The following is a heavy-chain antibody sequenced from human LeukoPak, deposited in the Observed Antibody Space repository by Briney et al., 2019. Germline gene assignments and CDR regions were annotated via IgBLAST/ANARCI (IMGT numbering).Heavy chain of an antibody. J-gene: IGHJ6*03. D-gene: IGHD3-9*01. V-gene: IGHV1-69*13. CDR2: IIPIFGTA. Sequence: SVKVSCKASGGTFSSYAISWVRQAPGQGLEWMGGIIPIFGTANYAQKFQGRVTITADESTSTAYMELSSLRSEDTAVYYCARGRDIPYYDILTGPAHYYYYYYMDVWGKGTTVTISS. CDR1: GGTFSSYA. CDR3: ARGRDIPYYDILTGPAHYYYYYYMDV.